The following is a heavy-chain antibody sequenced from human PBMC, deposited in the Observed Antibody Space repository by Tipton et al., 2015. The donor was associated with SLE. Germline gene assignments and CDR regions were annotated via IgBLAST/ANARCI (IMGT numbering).Heavy chain of an antibody. CDR1: GFTFSSYA. CDR2: ISYDGSNK. Sequence: SLRLSCAASGFTFSSYAMHWVRQAPGKGLEWVAVISYDGSNKYYADSVKGRFTISRDNSKNTLYLQMNSLRAEDTAVYYCARGAGWLQWGASLDYWGQGTLVTVSS. J-gene: IGHJ4*02. V-gene: IGHV3-30*04. CDR3: ARGAGWLQWGASLDY. D-gene: IGHD5-24*01.